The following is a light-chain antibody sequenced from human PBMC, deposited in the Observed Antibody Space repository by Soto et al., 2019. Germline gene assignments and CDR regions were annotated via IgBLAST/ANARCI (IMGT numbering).Light chain of an antibody. CDR1: QDIGAY. Sequence: DIQMTQSPSSLSASIGDRVTISCRASQDIGAYVNWYQHKQGKAPRVLMYAASNLKSGVPPRFRGSGVGRDFTLTISDLQPEDFATYYCQHSYSTRTSGQGTKGERK. CDR3: QHSYSTRT. V-gene: IGKV1-39*01. J-gene: IGKJ1*01. CDR2: AAS.